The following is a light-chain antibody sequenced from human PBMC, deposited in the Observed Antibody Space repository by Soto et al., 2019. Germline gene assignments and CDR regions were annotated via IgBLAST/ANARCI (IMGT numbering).Light chain of an antibody. CDR1: QSISSNF. CDR3: QQYARSPTS. J-gene: IGKJ4*02. CDR2: GAS. V-gene: IGKV3-20*01. Sequence: EIVLTQSPDTLSLSPGERATLSCRASQSISSNFLAWYQQKPGQAPRLLIYGASSRATGIPDRFVGSGSGSDFTLVISRLEPEDFAVYYCQQYARSPTSFGGGTKVEIK.